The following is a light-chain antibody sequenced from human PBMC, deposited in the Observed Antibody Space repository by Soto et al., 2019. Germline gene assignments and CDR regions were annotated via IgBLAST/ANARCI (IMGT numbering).Light chain of an antibody. CDR2: TIS. V-gene: IGKV2-24*01. CDR3: MQTAQFPRT. Sequence: DIVMTQTPLSSPVTLGQPASISCRSSQSLVDSAGNTHLSWLQQRPGQPPRLLIYTISTRFSGVPDRFSGSGAGTEFTLKISRVEAEDVGLYYCMQTAQFPRTFGQGTKVEI. J-gene: IGKJ1*01. CDR1: QSLVDSAGNTH.